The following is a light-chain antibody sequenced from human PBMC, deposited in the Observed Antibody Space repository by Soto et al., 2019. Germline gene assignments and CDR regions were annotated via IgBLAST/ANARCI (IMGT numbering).Light chain of an antibody. CDR1: TSNIGAGYD. CDR2: TNS. CDR3: QSYDSSLSGWV. V-gene: IGLV1-40*01. J-gene: IGLJ3*02. Sequence: QSVLTQQPSVSGAPGQRVTISCTGSTSNIGAGYDVHWYQQLPGTAPKVFIYTNSNRPSGVPDRFSGSKSGSSASLAITGLQAEDEADYYCQSYDSSLSGWVFGGGTKVTVL.